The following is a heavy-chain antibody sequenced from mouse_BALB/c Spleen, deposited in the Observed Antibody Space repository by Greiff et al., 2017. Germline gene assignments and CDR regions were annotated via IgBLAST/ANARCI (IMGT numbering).Heavy chain of an antibody. CDR1: GFTFSSFG. V-gene: IGHV5-17*02. Sequence: EVMLVESGGGLLQPGGSRKLSCAASGFTFSSFGMHWVRQAPEKGLEWVAYISSGSSTIYYADTVKGRFTISRDNPKNTLFLQMTSLRSEDTAMYYCARHGSSYSWFAYWGQGTLVTVSA. CDR2: ISSGSSTI. D-gene: IGHD1-1*01. CDR3: ARHGSSYSWFAY. J-gene: IGHJ3*01.